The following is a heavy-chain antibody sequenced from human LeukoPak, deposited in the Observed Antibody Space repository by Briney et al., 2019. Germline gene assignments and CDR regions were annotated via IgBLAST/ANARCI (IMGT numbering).Heavy chain of an antibody. D-gene: IGHD4-17*01. V-gene: IGHV4-34*01. J-gene: IGHJ4*02. Sequence: SETLSLTCAVYGGSFSGYYWSWIRQPPGKGLEWIGEINHSGSTNYNPSLKSRVTISVDTSKNRFSLKLSSVTAADTAVYYCARLSVTDGFDYWGQGTLVTVSS. CDR1: GGSFSGYY. CDR3: ARLSVTDGFDY. CDR2: INHSGST.